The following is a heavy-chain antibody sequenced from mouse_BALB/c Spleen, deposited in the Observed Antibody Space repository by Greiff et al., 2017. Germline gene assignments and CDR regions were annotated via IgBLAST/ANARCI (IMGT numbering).Heavy chain of an antibody. V-gene: IGHV1-5*01. CDR3: TREGITSPAWFAY. Sequence: EVKLQESGTVLARPGASVKMSCKASGYTFTSYWMHWVKQRPGQGLEWIGAIYPGNSDTSYNQKFKGKAKLTAVTSTSTAYMELSSLTNEDSAVYYCTREGITSPAWFAYWGQGTLVTVSA. CDR2: IYPGNSDT. D-gene: IGHD2-4*01. CDR1: GYTFTSYW. J-gene: IGHJ3*01.